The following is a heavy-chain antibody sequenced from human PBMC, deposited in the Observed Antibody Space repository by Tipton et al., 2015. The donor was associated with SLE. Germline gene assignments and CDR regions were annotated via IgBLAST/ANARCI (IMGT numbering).Heavy chain of an antibody. Sequence: SLRLSCAASGLTVSSNYMSWVRQAPGKGLEWVSVIYSGGSTYYADSVKGRFTISRDNSKNTLYLQMNSLRAEDTAVYYCARVRVAAAGADYWGQGTLVTVSS. CDR3: ARVRVAAAGADY. J-gene: IGHJ4*02. V-gene: IGHV3-53*05. CDR1: GLTVSSNY. CDR2: IYSGGST. D-gene: IGHD6-13*01.